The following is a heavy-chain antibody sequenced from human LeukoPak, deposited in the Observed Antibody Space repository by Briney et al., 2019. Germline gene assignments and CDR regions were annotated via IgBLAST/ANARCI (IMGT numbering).Heavy chain of an antibody. V-gene: IGHV6-1*01. CDR3: ARGSNLYSSSWYFDY. D-gene: IGHD6-13*01. CDR2: TYYRSKWYN. CDR1: GDSVSSNSAA. J-gene: IGHJ4*02. Sequence: SQTLSLTCAISGDSVSSNSAAWNWIRQSPSRGLEWLGRTYYRSKWYNDYALSVKSRITVNPDTSKNQFSLQLNSVTPEDTAVYYRARGSNLYSSSWYFDYWGQGTLVTVSS.